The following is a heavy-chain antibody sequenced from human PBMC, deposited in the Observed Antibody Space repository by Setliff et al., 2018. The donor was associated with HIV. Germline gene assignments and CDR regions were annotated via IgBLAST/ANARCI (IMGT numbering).Heavy chain of an antibody. CDR2: ISAHNGKT. D-gene: IGHD3-22*01. J-gene: IGHJ4*02. V-gene: IGHV1-18*01. Sequence: ASVKVSCKASGYTFTSYGISWVRQAPGQGLEWMGWISAHNGKTSNAQKLQGRVTMTTDTSTSTAYMELRSLRSDDTAVYYCARIRSWYDSSGYSDYWGQGTLVTVSS. CDR1: GYTFTSYG. CDR3: ARIRSWYDSSGYSDY.